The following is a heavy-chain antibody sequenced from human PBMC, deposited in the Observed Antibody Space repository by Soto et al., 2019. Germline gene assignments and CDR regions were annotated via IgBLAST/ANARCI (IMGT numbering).Heavy chain of an antibody. J-gene: IGHJ4*02. CDR2: ISAYNGNT. V-gene: IGHV1-18*01. CDR3: ARVNIVLMVYEYFDY. Sequence: QVQLVQSGAEVKKPGSSVKVSCKASGGTFSSNTITWVRQAPGQGLEWMGWISAYNGNTNYAQKLQGRVTMTTDTSTSTAYMELRSLRSDDTAVYYCARVNIVLMVYEYFDYWGQGTLVTVSS. CDR1: GGTFSSNT. D-gene: IGHD2-8*01.